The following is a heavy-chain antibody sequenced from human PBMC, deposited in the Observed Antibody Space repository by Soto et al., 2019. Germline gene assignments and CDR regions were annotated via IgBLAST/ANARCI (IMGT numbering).Heavy chain of an antibody. CDR2: IHPDDSDT. CDR3: LRYGGKTIDY. CDR1: GYRCTSFW. D-gene: IGHD2-15*01. V-gene: IGHV5-51*01. J-gene: IGHJ4*02. Sequence: PGESLKISCKGFGYRCTSFWIGWVRQMPGKGLEWMGIIHPDDSDTKYNQPFQGQVTISADKSISTAYLQWSRLKASYTAMYFCLRYGGKTIDYWGQGTMVTVSS.